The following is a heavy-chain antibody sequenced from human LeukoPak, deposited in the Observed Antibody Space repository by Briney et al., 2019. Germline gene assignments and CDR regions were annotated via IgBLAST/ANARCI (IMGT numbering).Heavy chain of an antibody. V-gene: IGHV3-21*01. CDR1: GITFSSNS. CDR3: ATDSSGWSRDH. Sequence: GGSLRLSCAASGITFSSNSMSWVRQAPGKGLEWVSSISSSGYVYGPDSMRGRFTLSRDNAENSLYLQMNSLRAEDTAVYYCATDSSGWSRDHWGQGTLVTVSS. D-gene: IGHD6-19*01. J-gene: IGHJ4*02. CDR2: ISSSGYV.